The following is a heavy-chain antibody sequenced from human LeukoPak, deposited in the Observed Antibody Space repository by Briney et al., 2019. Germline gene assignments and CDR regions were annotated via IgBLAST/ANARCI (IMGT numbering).Heavy chain of an antibody. Sequence: SQTLSLTCAVSGGSISSGYYSWTWIRQPPGKGLEWLGYIYHSGSTFYNPSLKSRVTISGDRSKNQFSLNLRSVTAADTAVYYCARGYESIGHYSYYFDYWGQGTLVTVSS. V-gene: IGHV4-30-2*01. CDR1: GGSISSGYYS. CDR3: ARGYESIGHYSYYFDY. J-gene: IGHJ4*02. CDR2: IYHSGST. D-gene: IGHD3-22*01.